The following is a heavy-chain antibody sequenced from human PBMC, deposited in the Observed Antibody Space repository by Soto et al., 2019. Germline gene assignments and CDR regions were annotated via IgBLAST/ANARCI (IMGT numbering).Heavy chain of an antibody. D-gene: IGHD1-7*01. CDR1: GYTFTGYY. J-gene: IGHJ6*02. V-gene: IGHV1-2*02. CDR2: INPDSGDT. Sequence: QVHLVQSGAEVKKSGASVKVSCKASGYTFTGYYMHWVRQAPGQGLEWMGWINPDSGDTKYIEKFQGRVTMTRDTSINTAYMELSRLSSDDTAIYYCAKEGYGTTLDGMVVWGQGTTVTVSS. CDR3: AKEGYGTTLDGMVV.